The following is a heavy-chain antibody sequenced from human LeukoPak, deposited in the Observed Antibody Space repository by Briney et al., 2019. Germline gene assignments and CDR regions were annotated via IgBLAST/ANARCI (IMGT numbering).Heavy chain of an antibody. CDR2: IVVGSGNT. Sequence: SVKVSCKASGSTFTSSAMQWVRQARGQRLEWIGWIVVGSGNTNYAQKFQERVTITRDMSTSTAYMELSSLRSEDTAVYYCAAGWYSSARAYYGMDVWGQGTTVTVSS. CDR3: AAGWYSSARAYYGMDV. CDR1: GSTFTSSA. D-gene: IGHD6-19*01. J-gene: IGHJ6*02. V-gene: IGHV1-58*02.